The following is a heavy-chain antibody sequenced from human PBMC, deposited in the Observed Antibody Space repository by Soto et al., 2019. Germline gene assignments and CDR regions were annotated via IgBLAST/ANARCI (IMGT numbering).Heavy chain of an antibody. Sequence: GGSLRLSCAASGFTFSSYAMIWVRQAPGKGLEWVSAISGSGGSTYYADSVKGRFTISRDNSKNTLYLQMNSLRAEDTAVYYCAKDDSSGYRLYYYYYGMDVWGQGTTVTVSS. CDR3: AKDDSSGYRLYYYYYGMDV. CDR2: ISGSGGST. V-gene: IGHV3-23*01. J-gene: IGHJ6*02. CDR1: GFTFSSYA. D-gene: IGHD3-22*01.